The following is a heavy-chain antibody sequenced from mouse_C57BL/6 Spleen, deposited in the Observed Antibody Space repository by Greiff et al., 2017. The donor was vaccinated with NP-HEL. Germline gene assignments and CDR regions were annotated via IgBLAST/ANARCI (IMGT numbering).Heavy chain of an antibody. CDR3: ATTVVAESYAMDY. CDR1: GFTFSSYA. D-gene: IGHD1-1*01. Sequence: EVKLVESGGGLVKPGGSLKLSCAASGFTFSSYAMSWVRQTPEKRLEWVATISDGGSYTYYPDNVKGRFTISRDNAKNNLYLQMSHLKSEDTAMYYCATTVVAESYAMDYWGQGTSVTVSS. CDR2: ISDGGSYT. V-gene: IGHV5-4*03. J-gene: IGHJ4*01.